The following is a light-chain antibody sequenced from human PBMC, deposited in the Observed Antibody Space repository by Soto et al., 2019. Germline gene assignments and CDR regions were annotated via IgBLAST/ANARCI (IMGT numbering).Light chain of an antibody. J-gene: IGKJ1*01. CDR3: QEYKTWT. CDR1: QSVSTW. CDR2: DAS. V-gene: IGKV1-5*01. Sequence: GETVPITCRASQSVSTWLAWYQQTPGKAPKLLMYDASTLESGAPARFSGSGSGTEFTLTISSLQPEDFATYHCQEYKTWTFGQGTKVDIK.